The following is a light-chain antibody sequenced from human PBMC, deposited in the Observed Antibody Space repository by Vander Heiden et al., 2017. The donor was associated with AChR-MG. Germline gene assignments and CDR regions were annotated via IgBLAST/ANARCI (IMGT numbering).Light chain of an antibody. V-gene: IGKV1-33*01. Sequence: DIQMTQSASSLSASVGDRVTITCQASQDISNYLNWYQQKPGKAPKLLIYDASNLETGVPSRFSGSGSGTDFTFTISSLQPEDIATYYCQQQDNLPFTFGHGTKVDIK. CDR3: QQQDNLPFT. J-gene: IGKJ3*01. CDR2: DAS. CDR1: QDISNY.